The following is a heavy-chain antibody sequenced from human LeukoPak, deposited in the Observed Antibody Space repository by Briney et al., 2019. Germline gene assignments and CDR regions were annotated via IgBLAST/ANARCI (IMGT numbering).Heavy chain of an antibody. CDR2: ISAYNGNT. V-gene: IGHV1-18*01. J-gene: IGHJ6*02. D-gene: IGHD6-13*01. CDR1: GYTFTSYG. Sequence: ASVKVSCKASGYTFTSYGISWVRQAPGQGLEWMGWISAYNGNTNYAQKLQGRVTMTTDTSTSTAYMELRSLRSDDTAVYYCSISSSWYSPYGMDVWGQGTTVTVSS. CDR3: SISSSWYSPYGMDV.